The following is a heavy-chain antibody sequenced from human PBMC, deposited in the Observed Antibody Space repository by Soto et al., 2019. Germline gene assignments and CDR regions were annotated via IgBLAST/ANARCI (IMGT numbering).Heavy chain of an antibody. D-gene: IGHD3-3*01. CDR3: ARAPQYYDFWSGYYRSGDLKLYFDS. J-gene: IGHJ4*02. CDR1: GFTFRTYW. V-gene: IGHV3-7*03. Sequence: EVQLVESGGGLVQPGGSLRLSCVASGFTFRTYWMSWVRQAPGKGLEWVANIKEDGSDKYYGDSVKGGFTISRDNTKNSLYLQMNSLRAEDTTVYYCARAPQYYDFWSGYYRSGDLKLYFDSWGQGTLVTVSS. CDR2: IKEDGSDK.